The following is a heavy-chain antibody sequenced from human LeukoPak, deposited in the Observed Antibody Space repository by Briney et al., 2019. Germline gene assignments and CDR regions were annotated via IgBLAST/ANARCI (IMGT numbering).Heavy chain of an antibody. CDR1: GFMFSTYS. CDR3: ARAPSVAGNY. J-gene: IGHJ4*02. CDR2: ISGGSSTI. D-gene: IGHD6-19*01. V-gene: IGHV3-21*01. Sequence: GSLRLSCAASGFMFSTYSMDWVRQAPGKGLEWVSCISGGSSTIYYADSVKGRFTISRDNAKNSLYLQMNSLRAEDTAVYYCARAPSVAGNYWGQGTLVTVSS.